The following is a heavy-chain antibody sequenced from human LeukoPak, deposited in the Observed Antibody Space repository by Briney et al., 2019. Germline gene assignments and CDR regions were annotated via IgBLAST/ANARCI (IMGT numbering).Heavy chain of an antibody. V-gene: IGHV3-23*01. CDR3: AKDRNGWPTNFDS. Sequence: PSETLSLTCTVSGGSISSYYWSWIRQPPGKGLEWVSAISSSGGTTYYADSVKGRFSISRGNSKNTLYLQMNSLRAEDTAVYYCAKDRNGWPTNFDSWGQGTLVTVSA. D-gene: IGHD6-19*01. CDR1: GGSISSYY. CDR2: ISSSGGTT. J-gene: IGHJ4*02.